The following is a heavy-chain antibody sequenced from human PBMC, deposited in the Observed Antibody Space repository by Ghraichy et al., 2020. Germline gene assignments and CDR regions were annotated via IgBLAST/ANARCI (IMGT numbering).Heavy chain of an antibody. V-gene: IGHV3-9*01. CDR1: GFIFGDYA. Sequence: GGSLRLSCAASGFIFGDYAMNWVRQAPGKGLEWVSCISWSSGNIDYADSVKGRFTISRDNAKNSLYLQMNSLRAEDTALYYCAKGDSGGNSVYYCGREVWGRGTPV. CDR3: AKGDSGGNSVYYCGREV. D-gene: IGHD4-23*01. J-gene: IGHJ6*02. CDR2: ISWSSGNI.